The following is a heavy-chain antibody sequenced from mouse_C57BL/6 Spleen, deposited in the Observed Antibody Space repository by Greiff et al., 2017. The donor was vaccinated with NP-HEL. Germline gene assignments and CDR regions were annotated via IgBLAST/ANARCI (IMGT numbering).Heavy chain of an antibody. CDR1: GFTFTDYY. CDR2: IRNNANGYST. CDR3: ARYRDPTYFDY. Sequence: EVMLVESGGGLVQPGGSLSLSCAASGFTFTDYYMSWVRQPPGKALEWLAFIRNNANGYSTEYTASVQVRFSISSDNSQSILYLQMNALRAEESATYNCARYRDPTYFDYWGQGTTLTVSA. V-gene: IGHV7-3*01. J-gene: IGHJ2*01.